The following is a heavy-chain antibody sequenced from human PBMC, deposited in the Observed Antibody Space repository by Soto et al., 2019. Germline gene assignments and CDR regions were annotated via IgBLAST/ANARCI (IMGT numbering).Heavy chain of an antibody. D-gene: IGHD5-18*01. CDR1: GGSISSGDYY. CDR2: IYYSGSD. Sequence: QVQLQESGPGLVKPSQTLSLTCTVSGGSISSGDYYWSWIRQPPGKGLEWIGYIYYSGSDYYNPSLKSRVTTSVDTSKNQFALKLSFVIAADTAVYYCARVPPGYRYGYGDYWGQGTLVTVSS. CDR3: ARVPPGYRYGYGDY. J-gene: IGHJ4*02. V-gene: IGHV4-30-4*01.